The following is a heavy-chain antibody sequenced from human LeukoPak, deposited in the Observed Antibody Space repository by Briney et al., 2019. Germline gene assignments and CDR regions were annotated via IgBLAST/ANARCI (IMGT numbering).Heavy chain of an antibody. CDR1: GYTFTGYY. V-gene: IGHV1-2*02. J-gene: IGHJ3*02. CDR3: ARGLHYYDSSVYYYVDAFDI. Sequence: ASVKVSCKASGYTFTGYYMHWVRQAPGQGLEWMGWINPNSGGTNYAQKFQGRVTMTRDTSISTAYMELSRLRSDDTAVYYCARGLHYYDSSVYYYVDAFDIGGKGKMFPVSS. CDR2: INPNSGGT. D-gene: IGHD3-22*01.